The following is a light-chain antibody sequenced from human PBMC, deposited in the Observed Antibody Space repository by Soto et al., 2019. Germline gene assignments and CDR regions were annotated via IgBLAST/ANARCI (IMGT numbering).Light chain of an antibody. V-gene: IGKV3-15*01. CDR3: QQYHNWPSWT. J-gene: IGKJ1*01. CDR2: GAS. CDR1: QNIISN. Sequence: EIVMTQSPATLSVFPGERATVSCRASQNIISNLAWYQQKPGQAPSLLIYGASTREKGVPARFSGSGSGTEFTLTICSLQSEDSAVYYCQQYHNWPSWTFGQGTKVEMK.